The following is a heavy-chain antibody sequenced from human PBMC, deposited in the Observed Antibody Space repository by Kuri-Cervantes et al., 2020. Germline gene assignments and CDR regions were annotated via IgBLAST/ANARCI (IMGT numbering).Heavy chain of an antibody. CDR1: GFTFSTFS. J-gene: IGHJ6*02. V-gene: IGHV3-21*01. Sequence: GGSLRLSCAASGFTFSTFSMNWVRQAPGKGLEWVSSISSSSSYIYYADSVKGRFTISRDTSKNTLYLEMNSLRAEDTAVYYCATQGIGYQLISFDYYYGMDVWGQGTTVTVSS. CDR3: ATQGIGYQLISFDYYYGMDV. D-gene: IGHD2-2*01. CDR2: ISSSSSYI.